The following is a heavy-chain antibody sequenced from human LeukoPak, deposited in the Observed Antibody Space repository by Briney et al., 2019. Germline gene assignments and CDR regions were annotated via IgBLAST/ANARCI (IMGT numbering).Heavy chain of an antibody. CDR1: GGSISSYY. CDR2: IYYSWST. J-gene: IGHJ6*03. Sequence: SETLSLTCTVSGGSISSYYWSWIRQPPGKGLEWIGYIYYSWSTNYNPSLKSRVTISVDTSKNQFSLKLSSVTAADTAVYYCARNPYYYYMDVWGKGTTFTLSS. V-gene: IGHV4-59*01. CDR3: ARNPYYYYMDV.